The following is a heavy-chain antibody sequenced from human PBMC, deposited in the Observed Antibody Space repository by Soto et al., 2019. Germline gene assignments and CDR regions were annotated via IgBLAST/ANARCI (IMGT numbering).Heavy chain of an antibody. V-gene: IGHV4-34*01. CDR3: ARTFHSYDYIWGSYRPPFDY. D-gene: IGHD3-16*02. CDR1: GGSFSGYY. Sequence: SETLSLTCAVYGGSFSGYYWSWIRQPPGKGLEWIGEINHSGSTNYNPSLKSRVTISVDTSKNQFSLKLSSVTAADTAVYYCARTFHSYDYIWGSYRPPFDYWGQGTLVTVSS. J-gene: IGHJ4*02. CDR2: INHSGST.